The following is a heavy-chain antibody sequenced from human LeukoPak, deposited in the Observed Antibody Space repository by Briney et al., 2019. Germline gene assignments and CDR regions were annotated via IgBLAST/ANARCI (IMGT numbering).Heavy chain of an antibody. CDR3: TRGGTREPPLDTKGDY. CDR1: GYTFTSYG. V-gene: IGHV1-18*01. D-gene: IGHD5-18*01. J-gene: IGHJ4*02. Sequence: ASVKVSCKASGYTFTSYGISWVRQAPGQGLEWMGWISAYNGNTNYAQKLQGRVTMTTDTSTSTAYMELSSLRSEDTAVYYCTRGGTREPPLDTKGDYWGQGTLVTVSS. CDR2: ISAYNGNT.